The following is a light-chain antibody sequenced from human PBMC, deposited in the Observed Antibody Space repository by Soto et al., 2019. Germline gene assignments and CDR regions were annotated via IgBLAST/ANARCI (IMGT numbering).Light chain of an antibody. CDR3: SSYTSSSTLYV. Sequence: QSALTQPASVSGSPGQSITNSCTGTRSDVGGYNYVSWYQQHPGKAPKLMIYDVSNRPSGVSNRFSGSKSGNTASLTISGLQAEDEADYYCSSYTSSSTLYVFGTGTKLTVL. CDR1: RSDVGGYNY. V-gene: IGLV2-14*01. CDR2: DVS. J-gene: IGLJ1*01.